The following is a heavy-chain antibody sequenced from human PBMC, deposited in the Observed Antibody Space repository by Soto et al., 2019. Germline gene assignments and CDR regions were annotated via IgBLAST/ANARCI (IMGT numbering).Heavy chain of an antibody. J-gene: IGHJ4*02. D-gene: IGHD3-10*01. CDR2: IFSNGRT. Sequence: SETLSLTCTVSGGSINNNYWSWIRQPPGRGLEWIGYIFSNGRTNYNPSLESRVTISVDTSKNQLSLKLRSVTAADTAVYYCARGVDNSPWYYSLWGQGTLVTVSS. V-gene: IGHV4-59*01. CDR3: ARGVDNSPWYYSL. CDR1: GGSINNNY.